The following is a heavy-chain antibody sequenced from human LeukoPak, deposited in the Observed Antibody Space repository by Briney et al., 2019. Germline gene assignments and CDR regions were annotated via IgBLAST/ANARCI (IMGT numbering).Heavy chain of an antibody. J-gene: IGHJ4*02. V-gene: IGHV4-4*02. CDR3: ARDSGYYDFWSGYSNFDY. CDR2: IYHSGST. Sequence: SGTLSLTCAVSGGPISSSNWWSWVRQPPGKGLEWIGEIYHSGSTNYNPSLKSRVTISVDKSKNQFSLKLSSVTAADTAVYYCARDSGYYDFWSGYSNFDYWGQGTLVTVSS. CDR1: GGPISSSNW. D-gene: IGHD3-3*01.